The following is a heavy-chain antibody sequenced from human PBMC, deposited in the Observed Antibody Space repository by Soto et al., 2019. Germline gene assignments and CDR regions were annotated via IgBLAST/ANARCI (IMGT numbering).Heavy chain of an antibody. J-gene: IGHJ6*02. CDR1: GFTFTSYW. V-gene: IGHV3-7*01. CDR3: GRDEVRNGVGV. CDR2: VKGDGSEK. Sequence: GGSLRLSCVASGFTFTSYWMSWVRQAPGKGLEWVANVKGDGSEKRYVDSVKGRLTISRDNAKNSVYLQMNSLRVEDTALYYCGRDEVRNGVGVWGQGTTVTVSS.